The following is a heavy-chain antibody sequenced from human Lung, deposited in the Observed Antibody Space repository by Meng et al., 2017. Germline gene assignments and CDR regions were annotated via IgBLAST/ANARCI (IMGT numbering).Heavy chain of an antibody. CDR3: ARGPTTMAHDFDY. V-gene: IGHV4-34*01. J-gene: IGHJ4*02. D-gene: IGHD4-11*01. Sequence: GQLHQWGAGLLKPSETLSLACVVSGGSFSDYYWSWIRQPPGKGLEWIGEINHSGSTNYNPSLESRATIPVDTSQNNLSLKLSSVTAADSAVYYCARGPTTMAHDFDYWGQGTLVTVSS. CDR2: INHSGST. CDR1: GGSFSDYY.